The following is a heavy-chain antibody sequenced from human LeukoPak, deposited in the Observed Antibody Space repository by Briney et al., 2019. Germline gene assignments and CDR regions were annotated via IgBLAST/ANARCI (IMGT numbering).Heavy chain of an antibody. J-gene: IGHJ5*02. CDR3: ARSGVWVRGVINWFDP. V-gene: IGHV4-59*08. D-gene: IGHD3-10*01. CDR2: IYYSGST. CDR1: GGSISSYY. Sequence: PSETLSLTCTVSGGSISSYYWSWIRQPPGKGLEWIGYIYYSGSTNYNPSLKSRVTISVDTSKNQFSLELSSVTAADTAVYYCARSGVWVRGVINWFDPWGRGTLVTVSS.